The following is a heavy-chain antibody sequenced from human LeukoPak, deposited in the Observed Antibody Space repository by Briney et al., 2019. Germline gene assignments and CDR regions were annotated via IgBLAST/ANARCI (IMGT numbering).Heavy chain of an antibody. D-gene: IGHD2-15*01. J-gene: IGHJ4*02. Sequence: PGGSLRLSCAASGFTFSSYAMSWVRQAPGKGLEWVPAISGSGGSTYYADSVKGRFTISRDNSKNTLYLQMNSLRAEDTAVYYCAKDLLKESTGGSSDYWGQGTLVTVSS. CDR3: AKDLLKESTGGSSDY. CDR2: ISGSGGST. CDR1: GFTFSSYA. V-gene: IGHV3-23*01.